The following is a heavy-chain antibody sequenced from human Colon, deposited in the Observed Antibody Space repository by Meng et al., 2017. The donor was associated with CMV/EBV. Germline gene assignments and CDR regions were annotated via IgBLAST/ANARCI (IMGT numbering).Heavy chain of an antibody. CDR1: GYTFTSYY. CDR2: MNPNSGNT. V-gene: IGHV1-8*01. J-gene: IGHJ6*02. Sequence: ASVKVSCKASGYTFTSYYINWVRQATGQGLEWMGWMNPNSGNTGYAQKFQGRVTMTRNTSISTAYMGLSSLRSEDTAVYYCARYHMGDSRSSPYYYYGMDVWGQGTTVTVSS. D-gene: IGHD6-6*01. CDR3: ARYHMGDSRSSPYYYYGMDV.